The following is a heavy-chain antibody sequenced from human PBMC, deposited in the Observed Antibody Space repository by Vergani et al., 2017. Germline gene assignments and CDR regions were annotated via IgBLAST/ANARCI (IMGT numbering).Heavy chain of an antibody. Sequence: QVQLVESGGGVVQPGRSLRLSCAASGFTFSSYAMHWVRQAPGKGLEWVAVISYDGSNKYYADSVKGRFTISRDNSKNTLYLQMNSLRAEDTAVYYCAKEVVGATTDYYYGMDVWGQGTTVTVSS. CDR1: GFTFSSYA. CDR2: ISYDGSNK. J-gene: IGHJ6*02. V-gene: IGHV3-30*04. D-gene: IGHD1-26*01. CDR3: AKEVVGATTDYYYGMDV.